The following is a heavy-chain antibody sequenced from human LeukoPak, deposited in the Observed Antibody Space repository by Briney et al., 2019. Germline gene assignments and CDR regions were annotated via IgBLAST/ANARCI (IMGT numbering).Heavy chain of an antibody. CDR3: ARNLYYYDSSGYIIRDDAFDI. CDR1: GYTFTSYY. CDR2: INPSGGST. D-gene: IGHD3-22*01. J-gene: IGHJ3*02. V-gene: IGHV1-46*01. Sequence: GASVKVSCKASGYTFTSYYMHWVRQAPGQGLEWMAIINPSGGSTSYAQKVQGRVTMTRDMSTSTVYMELSSLRPEDTAVYYCARNLYYYDSSGYIIRDDAFDIWGQGTMVTVSS.